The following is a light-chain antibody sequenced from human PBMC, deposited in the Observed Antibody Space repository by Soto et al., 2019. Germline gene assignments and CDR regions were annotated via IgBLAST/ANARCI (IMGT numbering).Light chain of an antibody. V-gene: IGKV1-39*01. CDR1: QSISVH. Sequence: DIQMTQSPSSLSASVGDTVTITCRASQSISVHLNWYQQKGGKVPKLLIYAASNLYSGVPSRFSGSGSETDFTRGISSLQPEDFATYYCQQSYITPYTFGQGTRLEIK. CDR2: AAS. CDR3: QQSYITPYT. J-gene: IGKJ2*01.